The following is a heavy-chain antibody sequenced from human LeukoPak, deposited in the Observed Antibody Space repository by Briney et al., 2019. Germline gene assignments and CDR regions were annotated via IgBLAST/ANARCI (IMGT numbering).Heavy chain of an antibody. D-gene: IGHD2-15*01. Sequence: ASVKVSCKASGYTFTGYYMHWVRQAPGQGLEWMGWINPNSGGTNYAQKVQGRVTMTTDTSTSTAYMELRSLRSDDTAVYYCARGGYCSGGSCYKAEFDIWGQGTMVTVSS. CDR3: ARGGYCSGGSCYKAEFDI. CDR2: INPNSGGT. V-gene: IGHV1-2*02. CDR1: GYTFTGYY. J-gene: IGHJ3*02.